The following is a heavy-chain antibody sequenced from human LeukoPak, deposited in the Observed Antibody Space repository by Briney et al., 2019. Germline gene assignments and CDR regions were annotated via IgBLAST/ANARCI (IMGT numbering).Heavy chain of an antibody. CDR3: ARESTVTTGAFDI. CDR2: IIPILGIA. CDR1: GGTFSSYT. D-gene: IGHD4-11*01. V-gene: IGHV1-69*04. Sequence: SVKVSCKASGGTFSSYTISWVRQAPGQGLEWMGRIIPILGIANYAQKFQGRVTITANKSTSTAYMELSSLRSEDTAVYYCARESTVTTGAFDIWGQGTMVTVSS. J-gene: IGHJ3*02.